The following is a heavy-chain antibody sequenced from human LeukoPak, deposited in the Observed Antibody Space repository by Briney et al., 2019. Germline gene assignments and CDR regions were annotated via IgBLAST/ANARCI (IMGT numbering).Heavy chain of an antibody. J-gene: IGHJ5*02. CDR1: GYTFTSYG. Sequence: ASVKVSCKASGYTFTSYGISWVRPAPGQGLEWMGWISAYNGNTNYAQKLQGRDTMTTDTSTSTAYMELRSLRSDDTAVYYCAREGAAAGKRNWFDPWGQGTLVTVSS. V-gene: IGHV1-18*01. D-gene: IGHD6-13*01. CDR3: AREGAAAGKRNWFDP. CDR2: ISAYNGNT.